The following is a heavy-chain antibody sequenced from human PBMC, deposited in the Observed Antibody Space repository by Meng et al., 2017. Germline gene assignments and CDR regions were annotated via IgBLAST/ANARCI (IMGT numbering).Heavy chain of an antibody. CDR2: INPNSGGT. CDR3: ARVAPYCSSTSCYEHDAFDI. Sequence: ASVKVSCKASGYTFTGYYMHWVRQAPGQGLEWMGWINPNSGGTNYAQKFQGRVTMTRDTSISTAYVELSRLRSDDTAVYYCARVAPYCSSTSCYEHDAFDIWGQGTMVTVSS. V-gene: IGHV1-2*02. D-gene: IGHD2-2*01. J-gene: IGHJ3*02. CDR1: GYTFTGYY.